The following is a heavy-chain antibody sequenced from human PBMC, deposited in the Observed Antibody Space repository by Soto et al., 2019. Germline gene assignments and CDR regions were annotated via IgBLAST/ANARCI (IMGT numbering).Heavy chain of an antibody. CDR1: GYTFTSYG. CDR2: INPYNGNT. V-gene: IGHV1-18*01. D-gene: IGHD3-10*01. CDR3: ASRAGSGSYLDY. Sequence: GASVKVSCKASGYTFTSYGISWVRQAPGQGLEWMGRINPYNGNTNYAQKLQGRVTMTRDTSTSTVYMELSSLRSEDTAVYYCASRAGSGSYLDYWGQGTLVTVSS. J-gene: IGHJ4*02.